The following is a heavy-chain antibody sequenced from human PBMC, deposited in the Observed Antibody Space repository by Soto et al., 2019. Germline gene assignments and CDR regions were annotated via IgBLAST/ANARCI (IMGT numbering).Heavy chain of an antibody. CDR3: AKRYYYDNSGLWDY. CDR2: LISSGDST. CDR1: GFTFSSYA. Sequence: EVQLLESGGGLLQPGGSLRLSCAASGFTFSSYAMSWVRQAPGKGLEWVSALISSGDSTYYTDSVKGRFTNSRDNSKKTLYLQMNSLRAEDTAVYYCAKRYYYDNSGLWDYWGQGTLVTVSS. J-gene: IGHJ4*02. D-gene: IGHD3-22*01. V-gene: IGHV3-23*01.